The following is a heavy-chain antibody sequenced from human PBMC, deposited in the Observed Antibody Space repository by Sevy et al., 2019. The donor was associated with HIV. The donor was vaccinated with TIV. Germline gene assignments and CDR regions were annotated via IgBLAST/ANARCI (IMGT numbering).Heavy chain of an antibody. Sequence: GGSLRLSCAASEFTFSSYGRHWVRQAPGKGLEWVAVIWYDGSNKYYADSVKGRFTISRDNSKNTLYLQMNSLRAEDTAVYYCARVSYGDFYYYYYGMDVWGQGTTVTVSS. CDR3: ARVSYGDFYYYYYGMDV. J-gene: IGHJ6*02. D-gene: IGHD4-17*01. V-gene: IGHV3-33*01. CDR2: IWYDGSNK. CDR1: EFTFSSYG.